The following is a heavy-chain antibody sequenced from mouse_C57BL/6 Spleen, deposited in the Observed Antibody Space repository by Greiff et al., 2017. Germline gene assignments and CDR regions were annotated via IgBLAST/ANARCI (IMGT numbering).Heavy chain of an antibody. CDR2: INPSTGGT. J-gene: IGHJ2*01. CDR1: GYSFTGYY. Sequence: VQLKQSGPELVKPGASVKISCKASGYSFTGYYMNWVKQSPEKSLEWIGEINPSTGGTTYNQKFKAKATLTVDKSSSTAYMQLKSLTSEDSAVYYCARWTDYYGSSYFDYWGQGTTLTVSS. V-gene: IGHV1-42*01. D-gene: IGHD1-1*01. CDR3: ARWTDYYGSSYFDY.